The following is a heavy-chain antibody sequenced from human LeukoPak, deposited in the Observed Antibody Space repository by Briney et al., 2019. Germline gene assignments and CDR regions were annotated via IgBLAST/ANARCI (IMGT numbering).Heavy chain of an antibody. CDR2: IDQDGSEK. D-gene: IGHD4-11*01. Sequence: GGSLRLSCAASGSTFSSYWMSWVRQVPGKGLEWVANIDQDGSEKYYVDSVKGRFTISRDNAKNSLYLQMNSLRAEDTAVYYCAREFGVTTVTLGWFDPWGQGTLVTVSS. CDR3: AREFGVTTVTLGWFDP. V-gene: IGHV3-7*01. CDR1: GSTFSSYW. J-gene: IGHJ5*02.